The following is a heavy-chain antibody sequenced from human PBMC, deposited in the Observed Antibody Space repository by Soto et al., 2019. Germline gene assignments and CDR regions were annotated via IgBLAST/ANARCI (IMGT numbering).Heavy chain of an antibody. CDR2: ISNDGNDK. CDR1: GFTFSSYG. Sequence: GGSLRLSCAAPGFTFSSYGMHWVRQAPGKGLEWVSLISNDGNDKYYVDSVKGRFTISRDNSKNTLYLQMNSLRTEDTAVYYCSKRSGENSGWYSDSWGQGTLVTVSS. J-gene: IGHJ4*02. V-gene: IGHV3-30*18. D-gene: IGHD6-19*01. CDR3: SKRSGENSGWYSDS.